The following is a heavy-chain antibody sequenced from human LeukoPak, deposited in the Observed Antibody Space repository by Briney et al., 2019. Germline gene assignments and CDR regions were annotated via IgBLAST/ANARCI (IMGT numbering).Heavy chain of an antibody. Sequence: ASVKVSCKASGYTFSGYYMHWVRQAPVQGLEWMGWINTNSGGTNYAQKFQGRVTMTRDTSISTAYMELSRLRSDDTAVYYCARVPGYSSSWHFDFWGQGTLVTVSS. J-gene: IGHJ4*02. CDR3: ARVPGYSSSWHFDF. CDR2: INTNSGGT. CDR1: GYTFSGYY. D-gene: IGHD6-13*01. V-gene: IGHV1-2*02.